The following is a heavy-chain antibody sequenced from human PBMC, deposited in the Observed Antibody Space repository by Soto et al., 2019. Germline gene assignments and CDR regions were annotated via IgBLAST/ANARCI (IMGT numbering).Heavy chain of an antibody. CDR1: GFTFSTYW. V-gene: IGHV3-7*02. J-gene: IGHJ4*02. CDR3: AGGRDGYNCGSDH. Sequence: GGSLRLSCEASGFTFSTYWMSWVRQAPGKGLEWVANIKHDGSDKYYLDSVKGRFTISRDNTKNLLFLQMNSLRAEDTAVYYCAGGRDGYNCGSDHWGQGAQVTVSS. D-gene: IGHD5-12*01. CDR2: IKHDGSDK.